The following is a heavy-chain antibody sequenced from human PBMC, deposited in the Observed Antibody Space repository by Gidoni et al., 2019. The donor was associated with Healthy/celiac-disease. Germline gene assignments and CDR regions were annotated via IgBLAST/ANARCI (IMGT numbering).Heavy chain of an antibody. J-gene: IGHJ3*02. CDR3: ARDGRKCEQGDGDAFDI. Sequence: QVQLVQSGAEVKKPGASVKGSCKASGYTFTSYYMHWVRQAPGQGLEWMGIINPSGGSTSYAQKLQGRVTMTRDTPTSTVYIELSSLRSDDTAVYYCARDGRKCEQGDGDAFDIWGQGTMVTVSS. D-gene: IGHD2-21*02. CDR2: INPSGGST. CDR1: GYTFTSYY. V-gene: IGHV1-46*04.